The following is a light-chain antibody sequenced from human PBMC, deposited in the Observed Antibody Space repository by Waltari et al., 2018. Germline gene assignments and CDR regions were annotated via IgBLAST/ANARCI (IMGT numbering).Light chain of an antibody. J-gene: IGLJ2*01. CDR3: QSYDSSLTASL. CDR2: GNT. V-gene: IGLV1-40*01. Sequence: QSGLTQPPSVSGAPGQRLTISCTGRSSHIGAASVLPWYQLLPVAAPKLLIYGNTNRPSGVPDRFSGSKSGTSASLAITGLQAEDEADYYCQSYDSSLTASLFGGGTKLTVL. CDR1: SSHIGAASV.